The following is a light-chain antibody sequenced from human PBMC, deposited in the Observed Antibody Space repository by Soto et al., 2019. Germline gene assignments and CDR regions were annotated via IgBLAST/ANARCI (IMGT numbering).Light chain of an antibody. J-gene: IGKJ2*01. Sequence: EIVLTQSPATLSLSPGERATLSCRASQSVSTYLAWYQQKPGQAPRLLIYGASNRATGIPARFSGSGSGTDFTITISSLEPEDFAVYYCQQRSSWFNFGQGTRLEI. CDR1: QSVSTY. CDR2: GAS. CDR3: QQRSSWFN. V-gene: IGKV3-11*01.